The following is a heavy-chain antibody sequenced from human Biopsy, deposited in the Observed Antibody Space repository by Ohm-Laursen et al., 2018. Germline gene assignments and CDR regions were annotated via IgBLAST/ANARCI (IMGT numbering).Heavy chain of an antibody. D-gene: IGHD3-10*01. CDR2: IGSDARST. Sequence: SLRLSCAASGFSFANYAMGWVRQAPGKGLECVSSIGSDARSTLYADSVQGRFTISRDNSKNTLYLQIDNLRAEDTAVYFCAKFEGDPTPSYYFDYWGQGTLATVSS. J-gene: IGHJ4*02. V-gene: IGHV3-23*01. CDR3: AKFEGDPTPSYYFDY. CDR1: GFSFANYA.